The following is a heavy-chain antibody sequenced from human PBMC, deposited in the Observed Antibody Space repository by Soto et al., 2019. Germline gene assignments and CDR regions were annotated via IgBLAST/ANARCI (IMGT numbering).Heavy chain of an antibody. CDR2: INHSGST. Sequence: SETLSLTCAVYGGSFSGYYWSWIRQPPGKGLEWIGEINHSGSTNYNPSLKSRVTISVDTSKNQFSLKLSSVTAADTAVYYCASKGYCSSTSCKTTIDYWGQGTLVTVSS. J-gene: IGHJ4*02. V-gene: IGHV4-34*01. CDR3: ASKGYCSSTSCKTTIDY. CDR1: GGSFSGYY. D-gene: IGHD2-2*01.